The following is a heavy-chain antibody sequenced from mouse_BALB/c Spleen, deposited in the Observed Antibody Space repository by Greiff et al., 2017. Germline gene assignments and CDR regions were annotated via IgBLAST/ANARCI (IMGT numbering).Heavy chain of an antibody. Sequence: EVKLMESGAELVKPGASVKLSCTASGFNIKDTYMHWVKQRPEQGLEWIGRIDPANGNTKYDPKFQGKATITADTSSNTAYLQLSSLTSEDTAVYYCARTMITTPYAMDYWGQGTSVTVSA. D-gene: IGHD2-4*01. CDR3: ARTMITTPYAMDY. CDR2: IDPANGNT. J-gene: IGHJ4*01. CDR1: GFNIKDTY. V-gene: IGHV14-3*02.